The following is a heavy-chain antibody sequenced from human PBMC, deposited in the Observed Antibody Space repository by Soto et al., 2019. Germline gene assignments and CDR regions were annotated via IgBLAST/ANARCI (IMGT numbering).Heavy chain of an antibody. CDR3: ARGALSYYYGSGSYYDY. J-gene: IGHJ4*02. D-gene: IGHD3-10*01. CDR2: INPSGGST. V-gene: IGHV1-46*01. CDR1: GYTFTSYY. Sequence: GASVKVSCKASGYTFTSYYMHWVRQAPGQGLEWMGIINPSGGSTSYAQKFQGRVTMTRDTSTSTVYMELSSLRSEDTAVYYCARGALSYYYGSGSYYDYWGQGTLVTVSS.